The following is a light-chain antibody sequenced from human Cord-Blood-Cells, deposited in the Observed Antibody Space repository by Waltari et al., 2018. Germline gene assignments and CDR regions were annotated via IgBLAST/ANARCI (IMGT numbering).Light chain of an antibody. CDR3: QQRSNWPPWT. CDR2: DAS. Sequence: ELVLRQCPATLSLSPGERATLSCRASQSVSSYLAWYQQKPGQAPRLLIYDASNRATGIPARFSGSGSGTDFTLTISSLEPEDFAVYYCQQRSNWPPWTFGQGTKVEIK. V-gene: IGKV3-11*01. J-gene: IGKJ1*01. CDR1: QSVSSY.